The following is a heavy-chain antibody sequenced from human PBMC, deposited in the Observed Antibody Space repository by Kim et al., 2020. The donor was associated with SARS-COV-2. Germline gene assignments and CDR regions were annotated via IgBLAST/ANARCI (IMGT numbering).Heavy chain of an antibody. CDR3: ARDDGYCSSTSCLGGFDY. V-gene: IGHV4-4*07. D-gene: IGHD2-2*01. J-gene: IGHJ4*02. CDR1: GGSISSYY. Sequence: SETLSLTCTVSGGSISSYYWSWIRQPAGKGLEWIGRIYTSGSTNYNPSLKSRVTMSVDTSKNQFSLKLSSVTAADTAVYYCARDDGYCSSTSCLGGFDYWGQGTLVTVSS. CDR2: IYTSGST.